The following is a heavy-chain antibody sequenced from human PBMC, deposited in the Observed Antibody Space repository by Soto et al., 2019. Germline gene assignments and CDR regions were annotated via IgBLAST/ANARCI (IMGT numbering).Heavy chain of an antibody. D-gene: IGHD2-15*01. J-gene: IGHJ6*02. CDR2: IIPISGTT. V-gene: IGHV1-69*13. CDR1: GGTFSTHA. Sequence: ASVKVSCKASGGTFSTHAIIWVRQAPGHGLEWMGGIIPISGTTYYTQKFQGRVTITADEPTSTAFLELSSLKSDDTAVFYCARGYCSGGNCYSGMDVWGQGTMVTVSS. CDR3: ARGYCSGGNCYSGMDV.